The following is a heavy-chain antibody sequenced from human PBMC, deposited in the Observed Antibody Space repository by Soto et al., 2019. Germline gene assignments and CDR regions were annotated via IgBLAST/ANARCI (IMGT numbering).Heavy chain of an antibody. CDR2: IIPIFGTA. CDR3: AREGLHVDTAMVPGNV. D-gene: IGHD5-18*01. V-gene: IGHV1-69*13. Sequence: SVKVSCKASGGTFISYAISWVRQAPGQGLEWMGGIIPIFGTANYAQKFQGRVTITADESTSTAYMELSSLRSEDTAVYYCAREGLHVDTAMVPGNVWGQGTTVTVSS. CDR1: GGTFISYA. J-gene: IGHJ6*02.